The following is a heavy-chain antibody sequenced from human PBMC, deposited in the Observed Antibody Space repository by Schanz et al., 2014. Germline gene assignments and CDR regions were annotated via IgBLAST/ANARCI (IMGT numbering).Heavy chain of an antibody. J-gene: IGHJ6*02. Sequence: EGQLAESGGGLVQPGGSLRLSCAVSGFTVSSNHMSWVRQAPGKGLEWVSSISSSSSYIYYADSVKGRFTISRDNAKNSLYLQMISLRAEDTAVYYCAREERWGIAAAGPKHYYYGMDVWGRGTTVTVSS. CDR2: ISSSSSYI. CDR1: GFTVSSNH. CDR3: AREERWGIAAAGPKHYYYGMDV. V-gene: IGHV3-21*01. D-gene: IGHD6-13*01.